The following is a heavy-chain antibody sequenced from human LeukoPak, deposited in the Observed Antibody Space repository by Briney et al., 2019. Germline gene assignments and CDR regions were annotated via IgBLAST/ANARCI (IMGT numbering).Heavy chain of an antibody. CDR3: ASAASGGYDYLFAY. D-gene: IGHD3-22*01. CDR1: GYTLTGYY. J-gene: IGHJ4*02. V-gene: IGHV1-2*02. Sequence: GASVKVSCKASGYTLTGYYMHWVRQAPGQGLEWMGWINPNSGGTDFAQKFQGRVTMTRDTSISTANMELSWLTSDDTAVYYCASAASGGYDYLFAYWGQGTLVTVSS. CDR2: INPNSGGT.